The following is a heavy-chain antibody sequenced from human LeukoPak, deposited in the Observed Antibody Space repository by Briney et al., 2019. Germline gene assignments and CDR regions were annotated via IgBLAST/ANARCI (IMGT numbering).Heavy chain of an antibody. Sequence: GGSLRLSCAASGFTFSSYGMHWVRQAPGKGLEWVAVISYDGSNKYYAGSVKGRFTISRDNSKNTLYLQMNSLRAEDTAVYYCANLEGGLDYWGQGTLVTVSS. CDR2: ISYDGSNK. D-gene: IGHD3-16*01. CDR3: ANLEGGLDY. CDR1: GFTFSSYG. V-gene: IGHV3-30*18. J-gene: IGHJ4*02.